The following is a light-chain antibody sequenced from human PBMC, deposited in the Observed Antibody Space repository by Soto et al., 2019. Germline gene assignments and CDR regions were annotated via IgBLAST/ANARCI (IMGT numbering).Light chain of an antibody. J-gene: IGKJ4*01. Sequence: EIVMTQSPATLSVSPGERATLSCRASQSVSSNLAWYQQKPGQAPRLLIYGASTRATGIPARFSGSGSGTEFSLTISSLKSVQSAVYISQQYNNRPSLTFGGGTKVEIK. V-gene: IGKV3-15*01. CDR1: QSVSSN. CDR2: GAS. CDR3: QQYNNRPSLT.